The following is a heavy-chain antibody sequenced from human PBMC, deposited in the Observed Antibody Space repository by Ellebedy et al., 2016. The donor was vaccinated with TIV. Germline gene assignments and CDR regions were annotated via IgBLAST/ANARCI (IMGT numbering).Heavy chain of an antibody. CDR3: ARGGGYNWNDAYHFDY. Sequence: AASVKVSCKASGYTFTSYFMYWVRQAPGQGLEWMGTINPSVGHTTYAQKPQGRVTMTRDTSTSTVYMELNRLSFEDTAVYYCARGGGYNWNDAYHFDYWGQGTLVAVSS. CDR2: INPSVGHT. J-gene: IGHJ4*02. D-gene: IGHD1-20*01. CDR1: GYTFTSYF. V-gene: IGHV1-46*01.